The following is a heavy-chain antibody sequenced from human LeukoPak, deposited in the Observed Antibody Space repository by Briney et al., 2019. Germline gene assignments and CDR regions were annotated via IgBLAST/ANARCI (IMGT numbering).Heavy chain of an antibody. V-gene: IGHV1-2*02. CDR2: INPNSGGT. Sequence: GASVKVSCKASGYTFTGYYMHWVRQAPGQGLEWMGWINPNSGGTNYAQKFQGRVTMTRDTSIGTAYMELSRLRSDDTAVYYCARPQGSSGWTGGFDYWGQGTLVTVSS. CDR3: ARPQGSSGWTGGFDY. J-gene: IGHJ4*02. CDR1: GYTFTGYY. D-gene: IGHD6-19*01.